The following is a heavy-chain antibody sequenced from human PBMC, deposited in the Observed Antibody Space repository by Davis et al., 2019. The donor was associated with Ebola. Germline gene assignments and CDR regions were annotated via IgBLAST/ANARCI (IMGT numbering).Heavy chain of an antibody. CDR3: TRVKDNSGYYYGAMGS. CDR2: INHSGST. V-gene: IGHV4-34*01. Sequence: MPSETLSLTCAVYGGSFSGYYWSWIRQPPGKGLEWIGEINHSGSTNYNPSLKSRVTISVDTSKNQFSLKLSSVTAEDTAVYYCTRVKDNSGYYYGAMGSWGQGTLVTVSS. J-gene: IGHJ5*02. CDR1: GGSFSGYY. D-gene: IGHD3-22*01.